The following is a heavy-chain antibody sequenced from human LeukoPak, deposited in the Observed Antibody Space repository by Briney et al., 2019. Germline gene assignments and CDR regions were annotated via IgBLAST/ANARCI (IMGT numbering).Heavy chain of an antibody. D-gene: IGHD4-23*01. Sequence: SQTLSLTCAVSGGSISSGGYSWSWIRQPPGKGLEWIGYIYHSGSTYYNPSLKSRVTISVDRSENQFSLKLSSVTAADTAVYYCARGADYGGNSIYWYFDLWGRGTLVTASS. V-gene: IGHV4-30-2*01. J-gene: IGHJ2*01. CDR1: GGSISSGGYS. CDR2: IYHSGST. CDR3: ARGADYGGNSIYWYFDL.